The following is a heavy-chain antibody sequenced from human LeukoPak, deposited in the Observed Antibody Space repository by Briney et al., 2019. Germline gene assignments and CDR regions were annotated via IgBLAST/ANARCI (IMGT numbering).Heavy chain of an antibody. CDR3: TRNLGYCTGGGCYADY. V-gene: IGHV3-30*02. CDR1: GFTFGSYG. Sequence: GGSLRLSCAASGFTFGSYGMHWVRHAPGRGREWVALIRYDGSNKYYADSVKGRFTISRDNSKTTLYLQMKSLRAEDTAVYYCTRNLGYCTGGGCYADYWGQGTLVTVSS. D-gene: IGHD2-15*01. J-gene: IGHJ4*02. CDR2: IRYDGSNK.